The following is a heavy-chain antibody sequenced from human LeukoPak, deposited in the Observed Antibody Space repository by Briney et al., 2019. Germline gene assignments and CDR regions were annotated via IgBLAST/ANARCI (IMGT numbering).Heavy chain of an antibody. CDR3: ANLAVAGLVNDY. V-gene: IGHV3-9*01. J-gene: IGHJ4*02. D-gene: IGHD6-19*01. CDR2: ISWNSGSI. Sequence: GGSLRLSCAASGFTFDDYAMHWVRQAPGKGLEWVSGISWNSGSIGYADSVKGRFTISRDNAKNSLYLQMNSLRAEDTALYYCANLAVAGLVNDYWGRGTLVTVSS. CDR1: GFTFDDYA.